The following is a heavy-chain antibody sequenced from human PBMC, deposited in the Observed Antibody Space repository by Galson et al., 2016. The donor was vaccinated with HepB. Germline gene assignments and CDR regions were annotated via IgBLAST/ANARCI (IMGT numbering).Heavy chain of an antibody. V-gene: IGHV1-69*01. J-gene: IGHJ6*02. CDR2: ITPIFGTT. Sequence: SGGTFSSYAISWVRQAPGQGLEWMGGITPIFGTTNYAQRFQGRITITADESTSTAYMELSSLRSEDTAVYYCARDSAVGATEFYFGMDVWGQGTTVTVSS. CDR1: GGTFSSYA. CDR3: ARDSAVGATEFYFGMDV. D-gene: IGHD1-26*01.